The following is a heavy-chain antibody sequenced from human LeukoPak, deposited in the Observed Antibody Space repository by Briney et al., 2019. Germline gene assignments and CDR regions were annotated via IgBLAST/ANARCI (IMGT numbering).Heavy chain of an antibody. V-gene: IGHV1-2*02. D-gene: IGHD2-8*01. J-gene: IGHJ6*03. CDR3: ARVGYCTHGVCYSMDV. CDR2: FNPNSGGR. Sequence: GASVKVSCKASGYTFTGNYIHWVRQAPGQGFGWMGWFNPNSGGRNYAQKFQGRVTMTRDTSISTAYMELSRLRSDDTAVYYCARVGYCTHGVCYSMDVWGKGTTVTVSS. CDR1: GYTFTGNY.